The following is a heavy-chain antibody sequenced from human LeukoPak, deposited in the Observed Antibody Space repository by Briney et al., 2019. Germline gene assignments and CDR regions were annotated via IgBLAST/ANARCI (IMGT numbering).Heavy chain of an antibody. CDR2: TRNRANSYTT. V-gene: IGHV3-72*01. Sequence: PGGSLRLSCAASGFSLSDHYIDWVRQAPGKGLEWVGRTRNRANSYTTQYAASVKGRFTISRDDSQNSLYLQMSSLKTEDTGVYYCAILTGGDIDYWGQGTLVTVSS. CDR1: GFSLSDHY. CDR3: AILTGGDIDY. J-gene: IGHJ4*02. D-gene: IGHD1-14*01.